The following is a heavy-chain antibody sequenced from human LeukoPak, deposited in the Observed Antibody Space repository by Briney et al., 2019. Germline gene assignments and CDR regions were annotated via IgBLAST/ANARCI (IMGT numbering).Heavy chain of an antibody. CDR3: ARAGGYHDNAFDI. CDR1: GGTFSSYT. D-gene: IGHD3-22*01. Sequence: ASVKVSCKASGGTFSSYTISWVRQAPGQGLEWMGRIIPILGIANYAQKFQGRVTITADKSTSTAYMELSSLRSEDTAVYYCARAGGYHDNAFDIWGQGTMVTVSS. V-gene: IGHV1-69*02. J-gene: IGHJ3*02. CDR2: IIPILGIA.